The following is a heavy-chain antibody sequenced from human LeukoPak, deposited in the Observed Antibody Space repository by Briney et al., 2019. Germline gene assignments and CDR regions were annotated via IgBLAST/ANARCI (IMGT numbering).Heavy chain of an antibody. CDR3: ARTIAAAARYYFDY. CDR2: ISSSGSYI. CDR1: GFTFSSYA. Sequence: PGGSLRLSCAASGFTFSSYAMNWVRQAPGKGLEWVSSISSSGSYIYYADSVKGRFTISRDNAKNSLYLQMNSLRAEDTAVYYCARTIAAAARYYFDYWGQGTLVTVSP. D-gene: IGHD6-13*01. J-gene: IGHJ4*02. V-gene: IGHV3-21*01.